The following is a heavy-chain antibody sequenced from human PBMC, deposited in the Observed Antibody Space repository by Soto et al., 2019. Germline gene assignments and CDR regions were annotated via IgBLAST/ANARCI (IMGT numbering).Heavy chain of an antibody. J-gene: IGHJ4*02. Sequence: PVKVSCKASGGTFSSYTISWGRQAPGQGLEWMGRIIPILGIANYAQKFQGRVTITADKSTSTAYMELSSLRSEDTAVYYCVRSGDYRSGSYWYFFDYWGQGTQVTVSS. CDR3: VRSGDYRSGSYWYFFDY. CDR2: IIPILGIA. CDR1: GGTFSSYT. V-gene: IGHV1-69*02. D-gene: IGHD3-10*01.